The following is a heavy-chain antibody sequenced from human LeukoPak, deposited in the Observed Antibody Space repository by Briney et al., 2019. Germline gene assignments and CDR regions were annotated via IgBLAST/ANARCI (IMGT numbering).Heavy chain of an antibody. D-gene: IGHD6-13*01. V-gene: IGHV4-61*02. Sequence: SQALSLTCTVSGGSISSGSYYWNWIRQPAGKELEWIGRIYTSGSTNYTPSLKSRVTISIDTSKNQFSLKLSSVTAADTAVYYCARDSGSFFPYYYMDVWGKGTTVTVSS. CDR1: GGSISSGSYY. CDR2: IYTSGST. J-gene: IGHJ6*03. CDR3: ARDSGSFFPYYYMDV.